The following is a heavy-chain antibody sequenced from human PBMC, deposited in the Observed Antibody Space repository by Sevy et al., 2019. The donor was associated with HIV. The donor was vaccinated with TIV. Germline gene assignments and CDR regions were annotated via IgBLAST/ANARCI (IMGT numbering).Heavy chain of an antibody. J-gene: IGHJ4*02. D-gene: IGHD6-19*01. V-gene: IGHV5-51*01. CDR2: MSPGYSDP. Sequence: GESLKISCKGSAYTFTTHWIGWVRQMPGKGLEWMGIMSPGYSDPRYSPSFQCQVTMSVDKSVGYAYLQWHSLETSDTAIYYCAGLDSYSSGWSPRYYFDYWGQGTLVTVS. CDR1: AYTFTTHW. CDR3: AGLDSYSSGWSPRYYFDY.